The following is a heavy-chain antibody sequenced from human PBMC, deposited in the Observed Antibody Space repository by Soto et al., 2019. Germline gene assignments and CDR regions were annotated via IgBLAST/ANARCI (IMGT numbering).Heavy chain of an antibody. V-gene: IGHV4-30-4*01. D-gene: IGHD4-17*01. CDR3: ATMGTPVTGLYYFDY. J-gene: IGHJ4*02. Sequence: QVQLQESGPGLVKPSQTLSLTCTVSGGSISSGNYYWSWIRQPPGKGLEWIGFISYSGTTHYSASLRSRVSISVDTSKNQFSLDLSYVTAADTAVYYCATMGTPVTGLYYFDYWGQGTLVTVSS. CDR2: ISYSGTT. CDR1: GGSISSGNYY.